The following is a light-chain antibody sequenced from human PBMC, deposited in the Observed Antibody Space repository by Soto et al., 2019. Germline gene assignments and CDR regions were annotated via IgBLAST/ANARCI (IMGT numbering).Light chain of an antibody. V-gene: IGLV2-14*01. J-gene: IGLJ1*01. CDR3: SSYTSSSTPSV. CDR2: DVS. Sequence: QSVLTQPASVSGSPGQSITISCTGTSSDVGGYNYVSWYQQHPGKAPKLMIYDVSNRPSGVSNRFSGSKSGNTASLTISGLQAEDVADYYCSSYTSSSTPSVFGTGTKVTVL. CDR1: SSDVGGYNY.